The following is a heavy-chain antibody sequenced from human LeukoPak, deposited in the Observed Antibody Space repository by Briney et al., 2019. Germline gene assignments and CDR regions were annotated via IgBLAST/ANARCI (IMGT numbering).Heavy chain of an antibody. D-gene: IGHD6-25*01. Sequence: SETLSLTCTVSGGSINSYYWSWIRQPPGKGLEWIGYMYYGGSPNYNPSLKSRVTISVDTSKSQFSLKLTSVTAAVAAVYYCARTLGGYRYGLNYWGQGTLVTVSS. CDR3: ARTLGGYRYGLNY. J-gene: IGHJ4*02. V-gene: IGHV4-59*01. CDR2: MYYGGSP. CDR1: GGSINSYY.